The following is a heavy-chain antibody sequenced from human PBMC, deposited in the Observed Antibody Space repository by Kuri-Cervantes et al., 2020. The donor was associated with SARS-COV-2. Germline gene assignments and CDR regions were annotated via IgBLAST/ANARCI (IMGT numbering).Heavy chain of an antibody. J-gene: IGHJ6*03. Sequence: GESLKISCAASGFTFSSYSMSWVRQASGKGLEWVGRIKSKTDGGTTDYAAPVKGRFTISRDDSKNTLYLQMNSLKTEDTAVYYCTTGCSSTSCYRGVGYYYMDVWGKGTTVTVSS. V-gene: IGHV3-15*01. CDR2: IKSKTDGGTT. D-gene: IGHD2-2*02. CDR3: TTGCSSTSCYRGVGYYYMDV. CDR1: GFTFSSYS.